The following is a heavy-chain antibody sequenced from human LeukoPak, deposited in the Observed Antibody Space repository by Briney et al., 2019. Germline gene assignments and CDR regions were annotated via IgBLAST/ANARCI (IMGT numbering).Heavy chain of an antibody. V-gene: IGHV3-48*01. CDR2: ISSSSSTI. CDR3: ARDHYDFWSGYYIFDY. Sequence: GGSLRLSCAASGFTFSSYSMNWVRQAPRKGQEWVSYISSSSSTIYYADSVKGRFTISRDNAKNSLYLQMNSLRAEDTAVYYCARDHYDFWSGYYIFDYWGQGTLVTVSS. J-gene: IGHJ4*02. D-gene: IGHD3-3*01. CDR1: GFTFSSYS.